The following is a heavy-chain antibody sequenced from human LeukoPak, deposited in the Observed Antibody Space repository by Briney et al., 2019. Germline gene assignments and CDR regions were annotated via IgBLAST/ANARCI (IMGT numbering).Heavy chain of an antibody. D-gene: IGHD3-3*01. V-gene: IGHV4-4*02. Sequence: PSGTLSLTCAVSGGSISSSNWWSWVRQPPGKGLEWIGEIYHSGSTNYNPSLKSRVTISVDKSKNQFSLKLSSVTAADTAVYYCARHHHYDFWSGYADAFDIWGQGTMVTVS. CDR1: GGSISSSNW. CDR3: ARHHHYDFWSGYADAFDI. CDR2: IYHSGST. J-gene: IGHJ3*02.